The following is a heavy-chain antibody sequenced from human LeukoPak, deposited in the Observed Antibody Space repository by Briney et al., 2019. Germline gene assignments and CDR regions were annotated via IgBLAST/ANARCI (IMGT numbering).Heavy chain of an antibody. CDR2: IYYSGST. V-gene: IGHV4-59*08. J-gene: IGHJ3*02. CDR1: GGSISIYY. Sequence: SETLSLTCTVSGGSISIYYWGWIRQPPGKGLEWIGYIYYSGSTNYNPSLKSRVTISVDTSKNQFSLKLSSVTAADTAVYYCARFHYGDYAIDAFDIWGQGTMVTVSS. D-gene: IGHD4-17*01. CDR3: ARFHYGDYAIDAFDI.